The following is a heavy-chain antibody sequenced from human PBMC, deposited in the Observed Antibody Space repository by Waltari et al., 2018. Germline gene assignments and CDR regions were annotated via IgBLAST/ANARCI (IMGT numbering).Heavy chain of an antibody. CDR3: ARAPRGGRTGSYVDY. Sequence: EVQLVESGGGLVQPGGSLRLPCAASGFPFSSFWMTGVRQAPGKGLEWVANINEDESQKYYVDSVKGRFTISRDNAKNSLDLQMNSLRAEDTAVYYCARAPRGGRTGSYVDYWGQGTLVTVSS. J-gene: IGHJ4*02. CDR1: GFPFSSFW. V-gene: IGHV3-7*01. CDR2: INEDESQK. D-gene: IGHD2-8*02.